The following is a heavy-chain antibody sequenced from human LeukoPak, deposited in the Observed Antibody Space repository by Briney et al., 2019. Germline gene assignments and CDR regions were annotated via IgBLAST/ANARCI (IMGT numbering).Heavy chain of an antibody. CDR1: GGSISSYY. CDR2: IYTSGST. Sequence: SSETLSLTCTVSGGSISSYYWSWIRQPAGKGLEWIGRIYTSGSTNYKPSLKSRVTISVDKSKNQFSLKLSSVTAADTAVYYCARGAVGIAVAGTDFDYWGQGTLVTVSS. J-gene: IGHJ4*02. CDR3: ARGAVGIAVAGTDFDY. V-gene: IGHV4-4*07. D-gene: IGHD6-19*01.